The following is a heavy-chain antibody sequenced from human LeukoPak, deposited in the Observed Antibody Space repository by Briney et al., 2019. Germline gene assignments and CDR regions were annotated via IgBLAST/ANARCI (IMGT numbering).Heavy chain of an antibody. J-gene: IGHJ4*02. CDR1: GFTFSSYW. V-gene: IGHV3-7*05. Sequence: GGSLRLSCAASGFTFSSYWMSWVRQAPGKGLEWVANIKEDGSVKYYVDSVKGRFTISRDNAENSLYLQINSLRAEDTAVYYCARIGYRSSSFDYWGQGTLVTVSS. CDR2: IKEDGSVK. D-gene: IGHD6-13*01. CDR3: ARIGYRSSSFDY.